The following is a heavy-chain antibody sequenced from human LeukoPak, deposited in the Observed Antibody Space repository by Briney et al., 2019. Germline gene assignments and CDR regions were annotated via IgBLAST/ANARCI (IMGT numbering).Heavy chain of an antibody. D-gene: IGHD3-10*01. CDR3: ARGRRSGSYPGFYYYYYMDV. CDR2: MNPNSGNT. Sequence: ASVKVSCKASGYTFTGYYMHWVRQAPGQGLEWMGWMNPNSGNTGYAQKFQGRVTVIKDTSISTAYMELNSLGSEDTAVYYCARGRRSGSYPGFYYYYYMDVWGTGTTVIVS. V-gene: IGHV1-8*03. CDR1: GYTFTGYY. J-gene: IGHJ6*03.